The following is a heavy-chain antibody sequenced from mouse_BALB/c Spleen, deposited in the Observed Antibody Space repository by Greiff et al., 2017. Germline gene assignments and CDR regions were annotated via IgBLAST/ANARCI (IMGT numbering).Heavy chain of an antibody. Sequence: EVMLVESGGGLVKPGGSLKLSCAASGFTFSSYAMSWVRQSPEKRLEWVAEISSGGSYTYYPDTVTGRFTISRDNAKNTLYLEMSSLRSEDTAMYYCARDDYDGEVAYWGQGTLVTVSA. V-gene: IGHV5-9-4*01. CDR3: ARDDYDGEVAY. CDR2: ISSGGSYT. CDR1: GFTFSSYA. D-gene: IGHD2-4*01. J-gene: IGHJ3*01.